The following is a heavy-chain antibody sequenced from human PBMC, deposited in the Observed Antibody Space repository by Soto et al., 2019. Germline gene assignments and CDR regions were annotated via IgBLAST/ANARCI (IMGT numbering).Heavy chain of an antibody. J-gene: IGHJ6*03. V-gene: IGHV3-48*01. CDR3: ARDAPYTNSWFPSYCMDV. CDR2: IDSSVTTI. D-gene: IGHD6-13*01. CDR1: GFTFSTYS. Sequence: EVQLVESGGDLVQQGGSLTLSCAASGFTFSTYSMTWVRQAPGKGLEWVAYIDSSVTTIYYADSVKGRFTISRDNAKNSLYLQMISLRAEDTAVYYCARDAPYTNSWFPSYCMDVWGKGTTVTVSS.